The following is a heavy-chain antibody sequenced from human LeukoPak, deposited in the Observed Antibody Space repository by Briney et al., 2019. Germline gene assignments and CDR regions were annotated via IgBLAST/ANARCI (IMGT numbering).Heavy chain of an antibody. CDR3: ATQLVGAFDI. V-gene: IGHV3-23*01. D-gene: IGHD6-6*01. CDR2: ISGSGGST. CDR1: GFTISSYA. J-gene: IGHJ3*02. Sequence: GGSLRLSCAASGFTISSYAMSWVRQAPGKGLEWVSAISGSGGSTYYADSVKGRFTISRDNSKNTLYLQMNSLRAEDTAVYYCATQLVGAFDIWGQGTMVTVSS.